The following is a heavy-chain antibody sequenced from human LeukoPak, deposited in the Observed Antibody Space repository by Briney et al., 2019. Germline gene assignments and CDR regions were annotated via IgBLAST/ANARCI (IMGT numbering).Heavy chain of an antibody. CDR1: GFTFSSYG. D-gene: IGHD1-26*01. V-gene: IGHV3-33*01. Sequence: GRSLKLSCAASGFTFSSYGMHWVRQAPGEGLEWVAVIWYDGSNKYYADSVKGRFTISRDNSKNTLYLQMNSLRAEDTAVYYCSQQVGARDDAFDIWGQGTMVTVSS. J-gene: IGHJ3*02. CDR2: IWYDGSNK. CDR3: SQQVGARDDAFDI.